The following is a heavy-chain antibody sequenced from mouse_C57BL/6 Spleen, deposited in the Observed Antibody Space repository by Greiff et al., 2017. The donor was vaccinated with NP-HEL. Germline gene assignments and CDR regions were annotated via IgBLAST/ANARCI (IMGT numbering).Heavy chain of an antibody. J-gene: IGHJ2*01. Sequence: EVQLQESGPGLVKPSQSLSLTCSVTGYSITSGYYWNWIRQFPGNKLEWMGYISYDGSNNYNQSLKNRISITRDTSKNQFFLKLNSVTTEDTATYDCAVHYYGSSYDYFDYWGQGTTLTVSS. CDR1: GYSITSGYY. V-gene: IGHV3-6*01. CDR2: ISYDGSN. D-gene: IGHD1-1*01. CDR3: AVHYYGSSYDYFDY.